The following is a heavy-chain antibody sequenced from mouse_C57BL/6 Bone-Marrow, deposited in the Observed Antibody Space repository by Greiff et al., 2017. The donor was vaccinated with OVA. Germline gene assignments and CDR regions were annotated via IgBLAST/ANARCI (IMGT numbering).Heavy chain of an antibody. CDR3: ARGGYGNYGLRFTH. J-gene: IGHJ2*01. V-gene: IGHV1-4*01. Sequence: QVQLQQSGAELARPGASVKMSCKASGYTFTSYTMHWVKQRPGQGLEWIGYINPSSGYTKYNQKFKDKATLTADKSSSTAYMQLSSLTSEDSAVYYCARGGYGNYGLRFTHWGQGTTLTVSS. CDR2: INPSSGYT. D-gene: IGHD2-1*01. CDR1: GYTFTSYT.